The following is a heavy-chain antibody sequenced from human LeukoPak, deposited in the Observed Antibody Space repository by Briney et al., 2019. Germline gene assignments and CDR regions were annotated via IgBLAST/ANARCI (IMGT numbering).Heavy chain of an antibody. V-gene: IGHV4-39*01. CDR2: IHPHGTM. CDR1: DESISSSSYY. CDR3: SRGWDACKLGNY. Sequence: PSETLSLTCTVSDESISSSSYYWGWIRQSTGKGLEWIGTIHPHGTMFYNPSLESRVTISVDKSKRLFSLKLRSVTAADTAVYHCSRGWDACKLGNYWGQGSLVTVSS. J-gene: IGHJ4*02. D-gene: IGHD1-26*01.